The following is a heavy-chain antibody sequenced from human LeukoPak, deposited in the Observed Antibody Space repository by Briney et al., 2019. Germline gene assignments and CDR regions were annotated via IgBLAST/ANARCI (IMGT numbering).Heavy chain of an antibody. D-gene: IGHD3-16*01. Sequence: GGSLRLSCAASGFSFSSYGMSWVRQAPGKGLEWVSAISSTGGTTYYADSVKGRFTISRDNSKNTVYLQINNLRDEDTAVYYCAKDDRLLRFLHWGQGTLVTVSS. CDR2: ISSTGGTT. CDR3: AKDDRLLRFLH. CDR1: GFSFSSYG. V-gene: IGHV3-23*01. J-gene: IGHJ4*02.